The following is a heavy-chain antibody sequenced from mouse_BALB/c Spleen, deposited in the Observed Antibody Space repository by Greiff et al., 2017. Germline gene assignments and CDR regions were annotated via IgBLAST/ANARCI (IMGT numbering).Heavy chain of an antibody. CDR3: AREGLGYDDAMDY. Sequence: EVMLVESGGGLVKPGGSLKLSCAASGFTFSDYYMYWVRQTPEKRLEWVATISDGGSYTYYPDSVKGRFTISRDNAKNNLYLQMSSLKSEDTAMYYCAREGLGYDDAMDYWGQGTSVTVSS. CDR2: ISDGGSYT. V-gene: IGHV5-4*02. D-gene: IGHD2-2*01. J-gene: IGHJ4*01. CDR1: GFTFSDYY.